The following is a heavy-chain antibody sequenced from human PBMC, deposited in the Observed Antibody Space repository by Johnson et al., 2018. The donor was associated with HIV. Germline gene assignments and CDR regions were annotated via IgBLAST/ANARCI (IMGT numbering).Heavy chain of an antibody. Sequence: MQLVESGGVVVQPGRSLRLSCAASGFTFSSYAMHWVRQAPGKGLEWVSAISGSGGSTYYADSVKGRFTISRDNSKNTLYLQMNSLRAEDTAVYYCARSYSALDAFDIWGQGTMVTGSS. J-gene: IGHJ3*02. V-gene: IGHV3-23*04. D-gene: IGHD6-13*01. CDR1: GFTFSSYA. CDR3: ARSYSALDAFDI. CDR2: ISGSGGST.